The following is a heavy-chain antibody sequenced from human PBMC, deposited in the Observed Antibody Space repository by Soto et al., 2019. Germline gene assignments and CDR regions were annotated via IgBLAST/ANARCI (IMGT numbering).Heavy chain of an antibody. D-gene: IGHD4-17*01. CDR1: GYSFSDYY. CDR2: INPDSGGT. J-gene: IGHJ6*02. V-gene: IGHV1-2*02. CDR3: ARDHMNKVNINDYYGMDV. Sequence: ASVKVSCKASGYSFSDYYMHWVRQAPGQGLEWMGWINPDSGGTNYAQKFQGRVTMTRDSSITTAHMELTGLRSDDTAVYYCARDHMNKVNINDYYGMDVWGQGTTVTVSS.